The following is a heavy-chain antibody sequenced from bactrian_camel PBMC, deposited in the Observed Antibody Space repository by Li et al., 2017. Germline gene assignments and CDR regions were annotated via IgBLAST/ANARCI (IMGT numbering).Heavy chain of an antibody. D-gene: IGHD6*01. V-gene: IGHV3-2*01. Sequence: HVQLVESGGGLVQPGGSLRLSCAASGFTFSSYYMSWVRQAPGKGLEWLSTISPDGEKTFYADSVKGRFTISRDNWKNSLYLQMNSLKYDDTALYYCVTGWYGTRVLPRREDGYWGQGTQVTVS. CDR2: ISPDGEKT. CDR1: GFTFSSYY. CDR3: VTGWYGTRVLPRREDGY. J-gene: IGHJ6*01.